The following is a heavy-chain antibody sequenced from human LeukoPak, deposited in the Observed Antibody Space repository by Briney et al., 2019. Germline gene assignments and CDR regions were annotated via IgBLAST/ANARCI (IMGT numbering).Heavy chain of an antibody. CDR3: ARGLREAAAGFDY. D-gene: IGHD6-13*01. Sequence: ASVKVSCKASGGTFSSYAISWVRQAPGQGLEWMGGIIPIFGTANYAQKFQGRVAITADESTSTAYMELSSLRSEDTAVYYCARGLREAAAGFDYWGQGTLVTVSS. CDR1: GGTFSSYA. J-gene: IGHJ4*02. CDR2: IIPIFGTA. V-gene: IGHV1-69*13.